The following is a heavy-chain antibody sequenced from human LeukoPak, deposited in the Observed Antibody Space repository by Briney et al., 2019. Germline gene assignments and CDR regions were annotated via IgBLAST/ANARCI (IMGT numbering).Heavy chain of an antibody. CDR2: IYYSGST. CDR3: ARRFSGSYGVYYFDY. J-gene: IGHJ4*02. Sequence: TLSLTCTVSGGSISSYYWSWIRQPPGKGLEWIGYIYYSGSTNCNPSLKSRVTISVDTSNNQFSLKLSSVTAADTAVYYCARRFSGSYGVYYFDYWGQGTLVTVSS. V-gene: IGHV4-59*08. CDR1: GGSISSYY. D-gene: IGHD1-26*01.